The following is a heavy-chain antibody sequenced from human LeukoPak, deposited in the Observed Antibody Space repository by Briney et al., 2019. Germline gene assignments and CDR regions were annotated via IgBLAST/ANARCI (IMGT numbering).Heavy chain of an antibody. D-gene: IGHD3-22*01. CDR3: TTDRSYYDSSGYYR. V-gene: IGHV3-15*01. CDR2: IKSKTDGGTI. CDR1: GFTFSIAW. Sequence: GGSLRLSCTASGFTFSIAWMNWVRQAPGKGQEWVGRIKSKTDGGTIDYAAPVKGRFTISRDDSKNTLHLQMDSLKTEDTAMYYCTTDRSYYDSSGYYRWGQGTLVTVSS. J-gene: IGHJ5*02.